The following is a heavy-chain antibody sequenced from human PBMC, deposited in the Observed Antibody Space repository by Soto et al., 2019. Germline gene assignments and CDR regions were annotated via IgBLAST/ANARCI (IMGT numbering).Heavy chain of an antibody. Sequence: QVQLVQSGAEVKKPGASVKVSCKASGYTFTGYYMHWVRQAPGQGLERMGWINPNSGGTNYAQKFQGRVTMTRDTSISTAYMELSRLRSDDTAVYYCARGTYYDFWSGYYRFDYWGQGTLVTVSS. J-gene: IGHJ4*02. CDR3: ARGTYYDFWSGYYRFDY. V-gene: IGHV1-2*02. D-gene: IGHD3-3*01. CDR2: INPNSGGT. CDR1: GYTFTGYY.